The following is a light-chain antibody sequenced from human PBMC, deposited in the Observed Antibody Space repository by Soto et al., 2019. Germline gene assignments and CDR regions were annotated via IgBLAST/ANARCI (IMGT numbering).Light chain of an antibody. V-gene: IGLV2-14*01. CDR1: SSDVGGYNY. CDR2: DVS. Sequence: QSALTQPASVSGSPGQSITISCTGTSSDVGGYNYLSWYQQHPGKAPKLMIYDVSNRPSGVSNRFSVSKSGNTASLTISGLQAEDEADYYCSSYTSSSTLYVFGTGTKVTVL. CDR3: SSYTSSSTLYV. J-gene: IGLJ1*01.